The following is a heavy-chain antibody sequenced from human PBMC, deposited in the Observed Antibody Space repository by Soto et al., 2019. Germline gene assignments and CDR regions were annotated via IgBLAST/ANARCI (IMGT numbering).Heavy chain of an antibody. V-gene: IGHV1-69*13. Sequence: SVKVSCNASGGTFSSYAISWVRQAPGRGLEWMGGIIPIFGTANYAQKFQGRVTITADESTSTAYMELSSLRSEDTAVYYCARGLTGCSGGSCYTPTTYGMDVWGQGTTVTVSS. D-gene: IGHD2-15*01. J-gene: IGHJ6*02. CDR2: IIPIFGTA. CDR1: GGTFSSYA. CDR3: ARGLTGCSGGSCYTPTTYGMDV.